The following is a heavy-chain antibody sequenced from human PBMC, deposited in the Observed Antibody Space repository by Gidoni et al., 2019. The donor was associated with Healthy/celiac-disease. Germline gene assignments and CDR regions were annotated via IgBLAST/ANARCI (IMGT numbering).Heavy chain of an antibody. CDR2: ISYDGSNK. D-gene: IGHD6-13*01. J-gene: IGHJ4*02. CDR1: GFTFSRYA. CDR3: ARATSLKQQLIDY. V-gene: IGHV3-30-3*01. Sequence: QVQLVESGGGVVQPGRSRRLSCAASGFTFSRYAMHWVRQAPGKGLDWVAVISYDGSNKYYAGSVKGRFTISRDNSKHTLYLQMYSLRAEDTAVYYCARATSLKQQLIDYWGQGTLVTVSS.